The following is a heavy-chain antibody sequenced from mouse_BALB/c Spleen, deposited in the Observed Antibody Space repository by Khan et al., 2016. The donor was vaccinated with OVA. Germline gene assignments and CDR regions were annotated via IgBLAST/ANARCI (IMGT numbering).Heavy chain of an antibody. CDR3: AELAYYYDGKRLAY. J-gene: IGHJ3*01. D-gene: IGHD1-1*02. CDR1: GFTFTTYG. Sequence: EVELVESGGDLVKPEGSLKLSCAASGFTFTTYGMPWVRQTPDKSLEWVATISSGGSYTYYPDSVQGRFTISRDNAKNTLYMQMSRLKSEDSAMLYCAELAYYYDGKRLAYWGQGTMVTVSA. CDR2: ISSGGSYT. V-gene: IGHV5-6*01.